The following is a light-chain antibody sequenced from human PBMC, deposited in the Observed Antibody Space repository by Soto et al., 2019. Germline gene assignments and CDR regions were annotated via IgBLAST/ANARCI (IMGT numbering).Light chain of an antibody. CDR1: SGDIGGYNY. CDR3: AAWDGTLATLV. CDR2: EVT. Sequence: QSVLTQPASVSGSPGQSITISCTGTSGDIGGYNYVSWYQQHPGKAPKLLISEVTNRPSGVSNRFSGSKSGNTASLAITGLRSEDDADYLCAAWDGTLATLVFGGGTKLTVL. J-gene: IGLJ3*02. V-gene: IGLV2-14*01.